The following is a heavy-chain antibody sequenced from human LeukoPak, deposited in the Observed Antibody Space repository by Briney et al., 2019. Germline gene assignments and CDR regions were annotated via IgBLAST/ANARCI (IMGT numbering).Heavy chain of an antibody. V-gene: IGHV4-59*01. CDR2: IYSNGNT. D-gene: IGHD1-26*01. Sequence: SETLSLTCTVSGDSIIGYYWNWIRHPPGKGLEWIGYIYSNGNTNYNPSLKSRVTISEGTSKNHFSLNLNSVTAADTAVYYCAREMIVGATREFDRWGQGNLVTVSS. CDR3: AREMIVGATREFDR. CDR1: GDSIIGYY. J-gene: IGHJ5*02.